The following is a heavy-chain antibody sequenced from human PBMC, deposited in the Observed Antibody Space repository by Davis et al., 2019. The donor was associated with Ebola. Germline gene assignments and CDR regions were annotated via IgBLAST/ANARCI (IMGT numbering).Heavy chain of an antibody. V-gene: IGHV1-69*04. CDR2: IIPILGIA. CDR1: GGTFSSYA. J-gene: IGHJ6*02. Sequence: SVKVSCKASGGTFSSYAISWVRQAPGQGLEWMGRIIPILGIANYAQKFQGRVTITADKSTSTAYMELSSLRSEDTAVYYCAREPASSTSNYYYGMDVWGQGTTVTVSS. CDR3: AREPASSTSNYYYGMDV. D-gene: IGHD6-6*01.